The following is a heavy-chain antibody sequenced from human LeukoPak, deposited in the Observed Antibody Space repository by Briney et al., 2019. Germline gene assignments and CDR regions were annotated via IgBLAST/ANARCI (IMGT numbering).Heavy chain of an antibody. CDR3: ARVKDRITMVRGVLSPQNYYYYMDV. Sequence: ASVKVSCKASGYTFTSYGISWVRQAPGQGLEWMGWISAYNGNTNNAQKLQGRVTMTTDTSTSTAYMELRSLRSDDTAVYYCARVKDRITMVRGVLSPQNYYYYMDVWGKGTTVTVSS. D-gene: IGHD3-10*01. CDR2: ISAYNGNT. V-gene: IGHV1-18*01. J-gene: IGHJ6*03. CDR1: GYTFTSYG.